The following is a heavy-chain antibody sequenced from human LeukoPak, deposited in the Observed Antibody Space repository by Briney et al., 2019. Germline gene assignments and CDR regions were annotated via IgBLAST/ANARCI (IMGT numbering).Heavy chain of an antibody. J-gene: IGHJ4*02. Sequence: VASVKVSCKASGYTFINYGISWVRQAPGQGFEWMGWISAYNGHTNYAQKFQGRVTMSTDTSTSTAYMELRSLRSDDTAVYYCAKDLSPNYYNSPEHFDYWGQGTLVTVSS. CDR3: AKDLSPNYYNSPEHFDY. D-gene: IGHD3-22*01. CDR1: GYTFINYG. CDR2: ISAYNGHT. V-gene: IGHV1-18*01.